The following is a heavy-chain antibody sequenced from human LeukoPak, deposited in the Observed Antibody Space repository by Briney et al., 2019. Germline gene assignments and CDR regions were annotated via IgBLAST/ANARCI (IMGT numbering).Heavy chain of an antibody. J-gene: IGHJ5*02. D-gene: IGHD2-2*01. Sequence: ASVKVSCKASGGTFTSYAISWVRQAPGQGLQWMGGIIPIFGTANYAQKFQGRVTITADESTSTAYMELSSLRSEDTAVYYCARDWPIDDSTRFDPWGQGTLVTVSS. CDR3: ARDWPIDDSTRFDP. CDR1: GGTFTSYA. V-gene: IGHV1-69*13. CDR2: IIPIFGTA.